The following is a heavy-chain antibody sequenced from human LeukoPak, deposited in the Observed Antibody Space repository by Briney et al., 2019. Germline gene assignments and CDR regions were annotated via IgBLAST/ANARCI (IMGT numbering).Heavy chain of an antibody. CDR2: IIPILGIA. J-gene: IGHJ4*02. V-gene: IGHV1-69*04. CDR1: GGTFSSYA. Sequence: SVKVSCKASGGTFSSYAISWVRQAPGQGLEWMGRIIPILGIANYAQKFQGRVTITADKSTNTAYMELSSLRSEDTAVYYCARVADYYGSGNDYWGQGTLVTVSS. CDR3: ARVADYYGSGNDY. D-gene: IGHD3-10*01.